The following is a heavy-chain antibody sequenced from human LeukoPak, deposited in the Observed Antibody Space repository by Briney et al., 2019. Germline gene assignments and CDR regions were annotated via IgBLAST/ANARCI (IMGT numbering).Heavy chain of an antibody. CDR2: ISYDGSNK. V-gene: IGHV3-30-3*01. J-gene: IGHJ4*02. CDR3: ARDQWELQNFDY. CDR1: GFTFSSYA. D-gene: IGHD1-26*01. Sequence: GGSLRLSCAASGFTFSSYAMHWVRQAPGKGLEWVAVISYDGSNKYYADSVKGRFTISRDNSKNTLYLQMNSLRAEDTAVYYCARDQWELQNFDYWGQGTLVTVSS.